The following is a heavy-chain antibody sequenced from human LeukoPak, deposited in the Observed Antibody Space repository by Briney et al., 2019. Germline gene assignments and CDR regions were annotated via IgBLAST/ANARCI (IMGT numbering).Heavy chain of an antibody. J-gene: IGHJ6*02. CDR3: AREKGFGELHGMDV. D-gene: IGHD3-10*01. Sequence: GGSLRLSCAASGFTFSSYAMHWVRQAPGKGLEWVAVMSYDGSNKYYADSVKGRFTISRDNSKNTLYLQMNSLRAEDTAVYYCAREKGFGELHGMDVWGQGTTVTVSS. CDR2: MSYDGSNK. CDR1: GFTFSSYA. V-gene: IGHV3-30-3*01.